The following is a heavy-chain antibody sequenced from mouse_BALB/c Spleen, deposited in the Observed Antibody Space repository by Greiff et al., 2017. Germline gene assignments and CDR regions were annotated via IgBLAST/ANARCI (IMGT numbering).Heavy chain of an antibody. D-gene: IGHD1-1*01. CDR1: GFSLTSYD. V-gene: IGHV2-9-2*01. CDR2: IWTGGGT. Sequence: LVESGPGLVAPSQSLSITCTVSGFSLTSYDISWIRQPPGKGLEWLGVIWTGGGTNYNSAFMSRLSISKDNSKSQVFLKMNSLQTDDTAIYYCVRDRGTVAMDYWGQGTSVTVSS. J-gene: IGHJ4*01. CDR3: VRDRGTVAMDY.